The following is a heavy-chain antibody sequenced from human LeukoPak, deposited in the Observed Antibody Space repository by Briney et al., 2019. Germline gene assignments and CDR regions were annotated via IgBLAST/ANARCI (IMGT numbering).Heavy chain of an antibody. Sequence: PSETLSLTCTVSGGSISSSDFYWGLIRQPPGKGLEWIGRISYSGTSYCNPSLKRRITISVDTSNNQFSLKMTSVTASDTAVYFCARLIHSYYYDSSGYYPYYYMDVWGKGTTVTVSS. D-gene: IGHD3-22*01. J-gene: IGHJ6*03. V-gene: IGHV4-39*01. CDR1: GGSISSSDFY. CDR3: ARLIHSYYYDSSGYYPYYYMDV. CDR2: ISYSGTS.